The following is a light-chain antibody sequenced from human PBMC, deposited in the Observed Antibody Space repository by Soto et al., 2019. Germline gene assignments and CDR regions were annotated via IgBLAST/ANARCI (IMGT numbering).Light chain of an antibody. CDR3: SSYSISTAYL. J-gene: IGLJ1*01. Sequence: QSALTQPASVPVSPGQSITISCTGTSSDVGGYDYVSWYQLHPGKAPKLMVFEVSNRPSGVSYRFSGSKSGNTASLTISGLQAEDEADYFCSSYSISTAYLFGTGTKVTVL. CDR1: SSDVGGYDY. CDR2: EVS. V-gene: IGLV2-14*01.